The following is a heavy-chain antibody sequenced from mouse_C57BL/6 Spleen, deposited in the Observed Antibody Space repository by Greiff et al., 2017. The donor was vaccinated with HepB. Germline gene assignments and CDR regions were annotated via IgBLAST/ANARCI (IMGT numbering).Heavy chain of an antibody. D-gene: IGHD2-1*01. V-gene: IGHV5-9*01. CDR3: ARQKGVYVNYDDSMDY. CDR2: ISGGGGNT. Sequence: EVKLVESGGGLVKPGGSLKLSCAASGFTFSSYTMSWVRQTPEKRLEWVATISGGGGNTYYPDSVKGRFTISRDNAKNTLYLQMSSLRSEDTALYYCARQKGVYVNYDDSMDYWGQGTSVTVSS. CDR1: GFTFSSYT. J-gene: IGHJ4*01.